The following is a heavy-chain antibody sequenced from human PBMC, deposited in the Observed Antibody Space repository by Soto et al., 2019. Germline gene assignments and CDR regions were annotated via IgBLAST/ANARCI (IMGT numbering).Heavy chain of an antibody. CDR2: IIPIFGTA. CDR1: GGTFSSYA. Sequence: QVQLVQSGAEVKKPGSSVKVSCKASGGTFSSYAISWVRQAPGQGLEWMGGIIPIFGTANYAQKFQGRVTITSDEPTCTAYMELSSLRSEYTAVYYCARGVAPADWFDPWGQGTLVTVSS. CDR3: ARGVAPADWFDP. V-gene: IGHV1-69*01. D-gene: IGHD2-15*01. J-gene: IGHJ5*02.